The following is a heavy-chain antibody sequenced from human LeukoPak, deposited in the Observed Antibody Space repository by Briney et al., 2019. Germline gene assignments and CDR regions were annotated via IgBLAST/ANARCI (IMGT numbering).Heavy chain of an antibody. V-gene: IGHV3-30*02. CDR3: AKIANTGATDY. CDR2: IRYDGSIR. CDR1: GFAFSSYG. D-gene: IGHD2-8*02. J-gene: IGHJ4*02. Sequence: GGSLRLSCAASGFAFSSYGMHWVRQAPGKGLEWVTFIRYDGSIRYYADSVKGRFTISRDNSKNTLYLQMNSLKAEDTAVYHCAKIANTGATDYWGQGTLVTVSS.